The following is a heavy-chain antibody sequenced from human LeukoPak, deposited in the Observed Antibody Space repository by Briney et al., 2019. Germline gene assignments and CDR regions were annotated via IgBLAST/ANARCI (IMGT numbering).Heavy chain of an antibody. CDR2: ISSSGTTI. D-gene: IGHD6-6*01. V-gene: IGHV3-48*03. J-gene: IGHJ6*03. CDR3: ARNGRSSSRGPYYYYYYMDV. CDR1: GFTFSSYE. Sequence: PGGSLRLSCAASGFTFSSYEMNWVRQTPGKGLEWISYISSSGTTIYYADSVKGRFTISRDNAKNSLYLQLNSVRAEDTAVYYCARNGRSSSRGPYYYYYYMDVWGKGTTVTISS.